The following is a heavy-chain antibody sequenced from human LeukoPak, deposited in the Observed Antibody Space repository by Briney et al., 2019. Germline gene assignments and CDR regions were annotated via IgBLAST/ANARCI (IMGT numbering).Heavy chain of an antibody. CDR1: GFTFGDYA. CDR2: IRSKAYGGTT. Sequence: GRSLRLSCTASGFTFGDYAMSWVRQASGKGLEWVGFIRSKAYGGTTEYAAPVKGRFTISRDDSKSIAYLQMNSLKTEDTAVYYCTRGDGSGTYWGQGTLVTVSS. J-gene: IGHJ4*02. V-gene: IGHV3-49*04. D-gene: IGHD3-10*01. CDR3: TRGDGSGTY.